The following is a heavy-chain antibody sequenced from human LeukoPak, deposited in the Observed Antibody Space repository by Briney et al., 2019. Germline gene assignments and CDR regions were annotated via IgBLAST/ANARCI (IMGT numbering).Heavy chain of an antibody. CDR3: ARDLRYCSGGSCSTYYYYYGMDV. J-gene: IGHJ6*02. V-gene: IGHV4-59*01. CDR2: IYYSGST. CDR1: GGSISTYY. D-gene: IGHD2-15*01. Sequence: SETLSLTCTVSGGSISTYYWSCIRQPPGKGLEWIGFIYYSGSTNYNPSLKSRVTISVDTSKNQFSLKLSSVTAADTAVYYCARDLRYCSGGSCSTYYYYYGMDVWGQGTTVTVSS.